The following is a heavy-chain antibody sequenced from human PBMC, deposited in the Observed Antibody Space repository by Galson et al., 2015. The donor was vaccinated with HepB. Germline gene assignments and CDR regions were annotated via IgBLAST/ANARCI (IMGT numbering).Heavy chain of an antibody. D-gene: IGHD3-10*01. CDR1: GFTFNIYY. V-gene: IGHV3-74*01. Sequence: SLRLSCAASGFTFNIYYMTWVRQAPGEGLVLVSYITSDGTTGYADSVKGRFTISRDNAKNTVYLDMNSLRAEDTAVYFCARDAYGIDYWGRGTLVTVSS. CDR3: ARDAYGIDY. J-gene: IGHJ4*02. CDR2: ITSDGTT.